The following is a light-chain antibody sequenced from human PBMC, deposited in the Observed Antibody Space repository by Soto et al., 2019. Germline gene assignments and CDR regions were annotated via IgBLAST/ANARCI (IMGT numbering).Light chain of an antibody. V-gene: IGKV1-5*01. CDR2: DAS. J-gene: IGKJ5*01. CDR3: RQYDDLPPT. Sequence: DIQMTQSPSTLSASVGDRVTITCRASQSISSWLAWYQQKPGRAPKVLIFDASSLESGVPSRFSGSGSGTDFTFTISSLQPEDIATYYCRQYDDLPPTVGQGTRLEIK. CDR1: QSISSW.